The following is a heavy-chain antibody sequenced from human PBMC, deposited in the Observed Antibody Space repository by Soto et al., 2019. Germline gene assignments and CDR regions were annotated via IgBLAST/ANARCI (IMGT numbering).Heavy chain of an antibody. J-gene: IGHJ5*02. CDR2: INPNSGGT. CDR3: AREYSYCGGDCDSGWFDP. V-gene: IGHV1-2*04. D-gene: IGHD2-21*01. Sequence: ASVKVSCKASGYTFTGYYMHWVRQAPGQGLEWMGWINPNSGGTNYAQKVQGWVTMTRDTSISTAYMELSRLRSDDTAVYYCAREYSYCGGDCDSGWFDPWGQGTLVTVSS. CDR1: GYTFTGYY.